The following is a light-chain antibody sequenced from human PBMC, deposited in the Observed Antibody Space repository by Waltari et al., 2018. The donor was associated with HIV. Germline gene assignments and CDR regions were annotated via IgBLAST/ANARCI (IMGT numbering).Light chain of an antibody. CDR2: AAS. CDR1: QDVSTW. Sequence: DVQITQSPSSLSASVGDRVTFTCRASQDVSTWLAWYQQQPVNPPKPLIYAASRSQTGVTSRFSGRGSGTDVTLTINSLQTEDCATYYCQQADSFPFPFGQGPRLEIK. J-gene: IGKJ5*01. V-gene: IGKV1-12*01. CDR3: QQADSFPFP.